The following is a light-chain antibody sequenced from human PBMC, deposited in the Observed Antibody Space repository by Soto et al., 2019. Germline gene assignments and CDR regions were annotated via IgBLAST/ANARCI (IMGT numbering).Light chain of an antibody. CDR1: QGIRND. J-gene: IGKJ1*01. V-gene: IGKV1-6*01. Sequence: AIQMTQSPSSLSASVGDRVTITCRASQGIRNDLGWYQQKPGKAPKLLIYKASSLESGVPSRFSGSGSGTEFTLTISSLQPDDFATYYCQQYITYQWTFGQGTKVDIK. CDR2: KAS. CDR3: QQYITYQWT.